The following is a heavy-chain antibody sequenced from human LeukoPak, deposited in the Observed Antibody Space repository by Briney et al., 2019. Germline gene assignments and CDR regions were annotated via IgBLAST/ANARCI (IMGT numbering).Heavy chain of an antibody. CDR2: INQDGSEK. CDR3: VRDGPGGIEARKRYCGMDV. J-gene: IGHJ6*02. Sequence: GGSLRLSCAASGFTFSIYWMSWVRQAPGKGLEWVASINQDGSEKYYVDSVKGRCTISRDNAKTSLYLQMSSLRAEDAAAYYCVRDGPGGIEARKRYCGMDVWGQGTTVSVSS. V-gene: IGHV3-7*05. CDR1: GFTFSIYW. D-gene: IGHD6-6*01.